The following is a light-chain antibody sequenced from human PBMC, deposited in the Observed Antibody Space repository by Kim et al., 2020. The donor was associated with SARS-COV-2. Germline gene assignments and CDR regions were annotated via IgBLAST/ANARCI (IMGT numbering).Light chain of an antibody. CDR1: SLRSYY. V-gene: IGLV3-19*01. J-gene: IGLJ1*01. Sequence: SSELTQDPAVSVALGQTVRITCQGDSLRSYYASWYQQKPGQAPVLVIYGKNNRPSGIPDRFYGSSSGNTASLTITGAQAEDEADYYCNSRDSSGNQYVFG. CDR2: GKN. CDR3: NSRDSSGNQYV.